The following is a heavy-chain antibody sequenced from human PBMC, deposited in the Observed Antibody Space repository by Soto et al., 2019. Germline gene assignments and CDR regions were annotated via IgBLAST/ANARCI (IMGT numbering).Heavy chain of an antibody. Sequence: PGGSLRLSCAASGFSFRTYWMSWVRLAPGKGLEWVANIDQHETEMYYVDSVEGRFTISRDNTKNSLSLQMNSLRAEDTAVYYCARGGTNYFDYWGQGTLVTVSS. V-gene: IGHV3-7*03. CDR3: ARGGTNYFDY. CDR2: IDQHETEM. CDR1: GFSFRTYW. D-gene: IGHD1-26*01. J-gene: IGHJ4*02.